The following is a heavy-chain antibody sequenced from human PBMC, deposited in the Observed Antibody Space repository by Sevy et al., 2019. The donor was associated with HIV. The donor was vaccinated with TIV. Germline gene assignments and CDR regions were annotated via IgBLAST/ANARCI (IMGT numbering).Heavy chain of an antibody. Sequence: SETLSLTCAVYGGSFSGYYWSWIRQPPGKGLEWIGEINHSGSTNYNPSLKSRVTISVDTSKNQFSLKLSSVTAADTAVYYCARHCSALSCSHAFDIWGQGTMVTVSS. CDR2: INHSGST. CDR1: GGSFSGYY. J-gene: IGHJ3*02. CDR3: ARHCSALSCSHAFDI. D-gene: IGHD2-2*01. V-gene: IGHV4-34*01.